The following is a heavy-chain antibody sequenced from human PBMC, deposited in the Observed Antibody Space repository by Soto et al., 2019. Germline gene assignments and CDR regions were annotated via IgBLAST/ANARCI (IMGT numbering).Heavy chain of an antibody. J-gene: IGHJ4*02. V-gene: IGHV4-39*01. Sequence: QLQLQESGPGLVKPSETLSLTCTVSGGSISSSSYYSGWIRQPPGKGLEWIGSIYYSGSTYYNPSLKSRVTISVDTSKNQFSLKLSSVTAADTAVYYCARLRDSSSWESRWGQGTLVTVSS. CDR1: GGSISSSSYY. D-gene: IGHD6-13*01. CDR2: IYYSGST. CDR3: ARLRDSSSWESR.